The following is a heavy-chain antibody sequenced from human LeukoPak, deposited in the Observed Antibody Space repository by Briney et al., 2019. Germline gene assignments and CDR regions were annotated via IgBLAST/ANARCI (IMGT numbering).Heavy chain of an antibody. CDR1: GYTFTGYY. CDR3: ARDGGITMID. CDR2: INPNSGGT. D-gene: IGHD3-22*01. J-gene: IGHJ4*02. V-gene: IGHV1-2*02. Sequence: ASVKVSCKASGYTFTGYYMRWARQAPGQGLEWMGWINPNSGGTNYAQKFQGRVTMTRDTSISTAYMELSRLRSDDTAVYYCARDGGITMIDWGQGTLVTVSS.